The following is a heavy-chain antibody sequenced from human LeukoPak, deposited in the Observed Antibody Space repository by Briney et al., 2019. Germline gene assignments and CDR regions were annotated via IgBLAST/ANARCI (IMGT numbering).Heavy chain of an antibody. CDR3: ASRLLSAYYYGMDV. Sequence: PGGSLRLPCAASGFTLSSYTMSWVRQAPGKGLEWVSGISGSGGSTDYADSVKGRFTISRDNSKNTLYLQMNSLRAEDTAVYYCASRLLSAYYYGMDVWGQGTTVTVSS. D-gene: IGHD2-15*01. J-gene: IGHJ6*02. CDR1: GFTLSSYT. CDR2: ISGSGGST. V-gene: IGHV3-23*01.